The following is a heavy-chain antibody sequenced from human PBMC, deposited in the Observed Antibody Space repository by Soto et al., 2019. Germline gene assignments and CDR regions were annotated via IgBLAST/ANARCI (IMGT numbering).Heavy chain of an antibody. CDR2: INAGNGNT. D-gene: IGHD3-3*01. Sequence: ASVKVSCKASGYTFTSYATHWVRQAPGQRLEWMGWINAGNGNTKYSQKFQGRVTITRDTSASTAYMELSSLRSEDTAVYYCARVAPLTRGYFDYWGQGTLVTVSS. J-gene: IGHJ4*02. CDR3: ARVAPLTRGYFDY. CDR1: GYTFTSYA. V-gene: IGHV1-3*01.